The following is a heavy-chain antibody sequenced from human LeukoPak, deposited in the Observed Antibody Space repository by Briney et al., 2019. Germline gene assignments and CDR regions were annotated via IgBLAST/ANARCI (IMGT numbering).Heavy chain of an antibody. CDR2: ISYDASNV. CDR1: EFTFSSYG. Sequence: GRSLRLSCAASEFTFSSYGMHWVRQAPGKGLEWVAVISYDASNVYYADSVKGRFTISRDNSKNTLYLQMNSLRAEDTAVYYCAKDKHPFRRGVNSGCDYWGQGTLVIVSS. D-gene: IGHD3-10*01. J-gene: IGHJ4*02. CDR3: AKDKHPFRRGVNSGCDY. V-gene: IGHV3-30*18.